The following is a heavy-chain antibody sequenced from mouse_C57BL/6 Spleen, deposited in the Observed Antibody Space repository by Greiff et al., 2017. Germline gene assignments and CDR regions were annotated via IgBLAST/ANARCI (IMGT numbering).Heavy chain of an antibody. V-gene: IGHV5-12*01. D-gene: IGHD4-1*01. J-gene: IGHJ2*01. CDR1: GFTFSDYY. Sequence: EVKVEESGGGLVQPGGSLKLSCAASGFTFSDYYMYWVRQTPEKRLEWVAYISNGGGSTYYPDTVKGRFTISRDNAKNTLYLQMSRLKSEDTAMYYCARHGWEGYFDYWGQGTTLTVSS. CDR2: ISNGGGST. CDR3: ARHGWEGYFDY.